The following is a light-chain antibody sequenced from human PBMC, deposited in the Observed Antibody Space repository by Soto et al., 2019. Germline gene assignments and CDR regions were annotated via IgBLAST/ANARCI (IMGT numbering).Light chain of an antibody. V-gene: IGLV2-14*01. J-gene: IGLJ2*01. CDR1: SSDVGGYNY. Sequence: QLVLTQPASVSGSPRQSITISCTGTSSDVGGYNYVSWYQQHPGEAPKLMIYEVSNRPSGVSNRFSGSKSGNTASLTISGLQAEDEAVYYCSSYTSSSTVLFGGGTKLTVL. CDR2: EVS. CDR3: SSYTSSSTVL.